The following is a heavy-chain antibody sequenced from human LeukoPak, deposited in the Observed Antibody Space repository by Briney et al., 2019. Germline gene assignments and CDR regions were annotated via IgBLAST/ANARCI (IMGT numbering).Heavy chain of an antibody. J-gene: IGHJ5*02. CDR2: ISDTT. CDR3: ARAQAAAGRNWFDP. Sequence: GGSLRLSCAASGFTFSSYGMIWVRQAPGKGLEWVSGISDTTYYADSVKGRFTISRDNSKSTLYLQMNSLRIEDTAIYHCARAQAAAGRNWFDPWGQGALVTVSS. CDR1: GFTFSSYG. D-gene: IGHD6-13*01. V-gene: IGHV3-23*01.